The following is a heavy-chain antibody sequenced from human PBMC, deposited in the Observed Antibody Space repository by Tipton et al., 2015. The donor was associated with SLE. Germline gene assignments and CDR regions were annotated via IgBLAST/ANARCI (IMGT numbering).Heavy chain of an antibody. CDR2: IYYSGST. D-gene: IGHD3-22*01. J-gene: IGHJ4*02. V-gene: IGHV4-59*11. CDR1: GGSISSHY. CDR3: ARADYYDSSVYLDY. Sequence: LRLSCTVSGGSISSHYWSWIRQPPGKGLEWIGYIYYSGSTNYNPSLKSRVTISVDTSKNQFSLKLSSVTAADTAVYYCARADYYDSSVYLDYWGQGTLVTVSS.